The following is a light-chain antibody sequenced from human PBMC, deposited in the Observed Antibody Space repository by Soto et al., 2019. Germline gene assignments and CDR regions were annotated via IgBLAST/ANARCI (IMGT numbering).Light chain of an antibody. V-gene: IGKV1D-12*01. CDR3: QQVNSFLPLT. Sequence: DIQMTQSPSSVSASVGDRVTITCRVSQGISNWLAWYQQKPGKAPKVLIYAASRLQSGVPSRFSGSGSGTDFTLTISSLQPEDFATYYCQQVNSFLPLTFGGGTKVDIK. J-gene: IGKJ4*01. CDR1: QGISNW. CDR2: AAS.